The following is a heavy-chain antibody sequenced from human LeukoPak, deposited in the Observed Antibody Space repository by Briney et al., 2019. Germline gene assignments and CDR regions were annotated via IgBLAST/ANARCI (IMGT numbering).Heavy chain of an antibody. CDR3: GRGWAVDF. V-gene: IGHV3-53*01. CDR1: GFSVSSNY. D-gene: IGHD5-24*01. Sequence: GGSLRLSCAASGFSVSSNYMSWVRQAPGKGLEWVSVIYTGGSTYYADSVKGRFTLSRDNSKNTLYLQMSSLRAEDTAVYYCGRGWAVDFWGQGTLVTVSS. J-gene: IGHJ4*02. CDR2: IYTGGST.